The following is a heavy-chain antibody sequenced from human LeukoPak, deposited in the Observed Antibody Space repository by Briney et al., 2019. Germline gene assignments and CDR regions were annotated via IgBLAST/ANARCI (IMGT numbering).Heavy chain of an antibody. V-gene: IGHV3-48*03. D-gene: IGHD2-15*01. CDR1: GFTFSSYE. CDR3: ARDDVVVAATPVFVY. J-gene: IGHJ4*02. Sequence: GGSLRLSCAASGFTFSSYEMNWVRQAPGKGLEWVSYISSSGSTIYYADSVKGRFTISRDNAKNSLCLRMNSLRAEDTAVYYCARDDVVVAATPVFVYWGQGTLVTVSS. CDR2: ISSSGSTI.